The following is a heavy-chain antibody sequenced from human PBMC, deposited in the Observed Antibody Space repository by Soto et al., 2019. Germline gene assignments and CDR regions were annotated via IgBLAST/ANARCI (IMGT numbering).Heavy chain of an antibody. D-gene: IGHD3-10*01. CDR3: ARNTDHRLVRGWLDP. CDR2: ISHDGSHE. CDR1: GLTFSRSS. J-gene: IGHJ5*02. Sequence: LXLSCAASGLTFSRSSVHWVRQAPGKGLEWVAMISHDGSHEYYGDSVKGRFSVSRDNSHNILHLQMNSLRIEDTAVYFCARNTDHRLVRGWLDPWGPGNLVTVSP. V-gene: IGHV3-30-3*01.